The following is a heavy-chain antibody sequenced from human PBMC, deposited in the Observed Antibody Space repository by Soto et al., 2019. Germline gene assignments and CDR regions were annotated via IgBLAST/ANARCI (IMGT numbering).Heavy chain of an antibody. Sequence: QVQLVQSGAEVKKPGSSVKVSCKASGGTFSSYAISWVRQAPGQGLEWMGGIVPIFGTADYAQKFQGRVTITAAESTSTAYMELGSLRYEDTAVYYCASHCGGDCYSRSPPYYYCGMDVWGQGTTVTVSS. CDR3: ASHCGGDCYSRSPPYYYCGMDV. V-gene: IGHV1-69*12. CDR1: GGTFSSYA. J-gene: IGHJ6*02. D-gene: IGHD2-21*02. CDR2: IVPIFGTA.